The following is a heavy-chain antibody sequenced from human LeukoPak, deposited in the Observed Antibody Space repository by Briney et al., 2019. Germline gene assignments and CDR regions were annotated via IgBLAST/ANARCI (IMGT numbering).Heavy chain of an antibody. Sequence: PSETLSLTCTVSGGSISSYYWSWIRQPAGKGLEWIGRIYTSGSTNYNPSLKSRVTMSVDTSKNQFSLKLSSVTAADTAVYYCASSGSGYDSDAFDIWGQGTMVTVSS. V-gene: IGHV4-4*07. CDR2: IYTSGST. CDR3: ASSGSGYDSDAFDI. J-gene: IGHJ3*02. D-gene: IGHD5-12*01. CDR1: GGSISSYY.